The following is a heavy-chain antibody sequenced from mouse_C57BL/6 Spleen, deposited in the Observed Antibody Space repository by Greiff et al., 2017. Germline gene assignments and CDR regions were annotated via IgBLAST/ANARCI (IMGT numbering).Heavy chain of an antibody. J-gene: IGHJ4*01. V-gene: IGHV1-81*01. CDR1: GYTFTSYG. CDR3: AREGDYDGNYAMDY. D-gene: IGHD2-4*01. CDR2: IYPRSGNT. Sequence: QVQLQQSGAELARPGASVKLSCKASGYTFTSYGISWVKQRTGQGLEWIGEIYPRSGNTSYNEKFKGKATLTADKSSSTAYMELRSLTSEDSAVYVCAREGDYDGNYAMDYWGQGTSVTVSS.